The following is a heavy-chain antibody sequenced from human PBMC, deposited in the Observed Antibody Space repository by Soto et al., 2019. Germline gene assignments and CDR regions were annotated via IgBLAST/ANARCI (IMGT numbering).Heavy chain of an antibody. CDR3: AKAGDCSSTSCYSYSLYFDY. V-gene: IGHV3-23*01. J-gene: IGHJ4*02. CDR1: GFTFSSYA. Sequence: GGSLRLSCAASGFTFSSYAMSWVLQAPGKGLEWVSAISGSGGSTYYADSVKGRFTISRDNSKNTLYLQMNSLRAEDTAVYYCAKAGDCSSTSCYSYSLYFDYWGQGTLVTVSS. D-gene: IGHD2-2*01. CDR2: ISGSGGST.